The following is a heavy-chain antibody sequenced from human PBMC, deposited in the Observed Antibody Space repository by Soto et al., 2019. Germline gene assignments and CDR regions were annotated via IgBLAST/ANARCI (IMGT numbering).Heavy chain of an antibody. CDR2: IKGSHAGGTT. Sequence: EVQLVESGGGLVEPGGSIRLSCVASGFTFTKAYMTWVRQAPGKGLEWVGRIKGSHAGGTTDYATSVKGRFTISRDDSKNTLYLKMNSLKTEHTSVYYCATEGGYPGSNFYGAYWGQGTLVTVSS. CDR3: ATEGGYPGSNFYGAY. J-gene: IGHJ4*02. V-gene: IGHV3-15*01. D-gene: IGHD1-26*01. CDR1: GFTFTKAY.